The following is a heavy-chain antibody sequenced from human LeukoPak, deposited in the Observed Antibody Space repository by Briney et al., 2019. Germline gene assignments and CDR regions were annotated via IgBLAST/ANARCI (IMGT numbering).Heavy chain of an antibody. CDR1: GFTFTDLY. Sequence: GVSVRLSWSGSGFTFTDLYMSWLRGAPAQGLEWISYISSGGGNVYHADSVKGRFTISRDNGKNSMYLQMHSLRGDDTAVYYCARDWPSSSTTNFIYNYMDGWGKGTTVTGSS. CDR2: ISSGGGNV. CDR3: ARDWPSSSTTNFIYNYMDG. V-gene: IGHV3-11*01. J-gene: IGHJ6*03. D-gene: IGHD6-6*01.